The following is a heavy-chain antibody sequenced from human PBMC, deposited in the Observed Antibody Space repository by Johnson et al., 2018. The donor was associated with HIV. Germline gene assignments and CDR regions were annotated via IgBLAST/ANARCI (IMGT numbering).Heavy chain of an antibody. Sequence: VQLVESGGGLVQPGGSLRLSCVASGFTFDDYGMSWVRQAPGKGLEWVSGIHWNGGSTGYADSVKGRFTISRDDAKNSLYLQMNSLRAEDTALYYCATGENLKWELRFVDAFDIWGQGTMVTVSS. CDR3: ATGENLKWELRFVDAFDI. CDR1: GFTFDDYG. D-gene: IGHD1-26*01. V-gene: IGHV3-20*04. J-gene: IGHJ3*02. CDR2: IHWNGGST.